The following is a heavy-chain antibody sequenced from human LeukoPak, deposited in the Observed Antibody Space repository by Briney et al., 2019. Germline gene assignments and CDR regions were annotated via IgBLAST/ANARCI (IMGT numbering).Heavy chain of an antibody. CDR3: ARAPSVNLGCVDS. Sequence: GGSLRLPFTASGFTFSSYWMHWVRQAPGKGLVWVSRINPDGKTTGYADSVKGRFTVSRDNAKNTVYLQMNSLRAEDTSVYYCARAPSVNLGCVDSWGPGTLVTVSS. V-gene: IGHV3-74*01. D-gene: IGHD4-17*01. J-gene: IGHJ4*02. CDR2: INPDGKTT. CDR1: GFTFSSYW.